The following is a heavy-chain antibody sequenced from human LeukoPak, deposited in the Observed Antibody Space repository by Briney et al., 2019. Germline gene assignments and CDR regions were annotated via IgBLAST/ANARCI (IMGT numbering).Heavy chain of an antibody. CDR3: VTRQNYYGSGSSFDY. Sequence: GGSLGPSCSASEFTSSTNVMTWAGQPPGRGLEYVSPFSSNGGSTYYADSVKGRFTISRDNSKNTLYLQMSSLRAEDTAVYYCVTRQNYYGSGSSFDYWGQGTLVTVSS. J-gene: IGHJ4*02. D-gene: IGHD3-10*01. CDR1: EFTSSTNV. CDR2: FSSNGGST. V-gene: IGHV3-64D*06.